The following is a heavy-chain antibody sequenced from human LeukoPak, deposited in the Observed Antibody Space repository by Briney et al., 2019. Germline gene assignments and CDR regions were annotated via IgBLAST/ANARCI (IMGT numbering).Heavy chain of an antibody. D-gene: IGHD2-8*01. Sequence: PAGGSLRLSCAASGFTFSSYSMNWVRQAPGKGLEWVSYISSSSSTIYYADSVKGRFTISRDNAKNSLYLQMNSLRAEDTAVYYCARDDAYGDYWGQGTLVTVSS. CDR2: ISSSSSTI. CDR1: GFTFSSYS. CDR3: ARDDAYGDY. J-gene: IGHJ4*02. V-gene: IGHV3-48*01.